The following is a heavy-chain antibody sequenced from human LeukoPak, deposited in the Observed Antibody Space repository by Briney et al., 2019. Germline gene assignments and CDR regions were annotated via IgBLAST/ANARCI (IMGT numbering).Heavy chain of an antibody. V-gene: IGHV1-24*01. D-gene: IGHD5-12*01. CDR1: GYTFNSHG. CDR2: FDPEDGEA. Sequence: ASVKVSCKASGYTFNSHGISWVRQAPGQGLEWMGGFDPEDGEAIYAQKFQGRVTMTEDTSTDTAYMELSSLRSEDTAVYYCATYSGYALHDAFDIWGQGTMVTVSA. CDR3: ATYSGYALHDAFDI. J-gene: IGHJ3*02.